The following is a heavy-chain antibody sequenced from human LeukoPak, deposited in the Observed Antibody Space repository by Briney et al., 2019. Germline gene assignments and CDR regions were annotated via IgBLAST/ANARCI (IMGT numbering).Heavy chain of an antibody. Sequence: NPGGSLRLSCAASGFTFSDYYMTWIRQAPGKGLEWVSCITSSGSTVYYADSVRGRFTISRDNAKNSLYLQMNSLRAEDTAVYYCAKRYSSGFYYMDVWGKGTTVTVSS. CDR1: GFTFSDYY. CDR2: ITSSGSTV. J-gene: IGHJ6*03. V-gene: IGHV3-11*04. CDR3: AKRYSSGFYYMDV. D-gene: IGHD6-19*01.